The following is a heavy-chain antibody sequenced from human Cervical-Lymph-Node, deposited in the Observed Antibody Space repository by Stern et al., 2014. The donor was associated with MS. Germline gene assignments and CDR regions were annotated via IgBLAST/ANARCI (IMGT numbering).Heavy chain of an antibody. CDR1: GYSFTSYW. D-gene: IGHD2-15*01. Sequence: EVQLVESGAEVKKPGESLKISCKGSGYSFTSYWIGWGRQMPGKGLEWMGIIFPGDSDTRYSPSFEGQVTISADKSTSTAYLQWSSLKASDTAMYYCARHGGSSFVYFDYWGQGTLVTVSS. J-gene: IGHJ4*02. V-gene: IGHV5-51*01. CDR2: IFPGDSDT. CDR3: ARHGGSSFVYFDY.